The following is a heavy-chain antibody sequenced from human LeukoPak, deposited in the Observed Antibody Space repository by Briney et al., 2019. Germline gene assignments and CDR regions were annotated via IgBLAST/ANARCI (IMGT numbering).Heavy chain of an antibody. J-gene: IGHJ4*02. CDR1: GFTFSSYA. CDR3: ARGRLPVTTGGAIDY. V-gene: IGHV3-30-3*01. D-gene: IGHD4-17*01. Sequence: GGSLRLSCAASGFTFSSYAMHWVRQAPGKGLEWVAVISYDGSNKYYADSVKGRSTISRDNSKNTLYLQMNSLRAEDTAVYYCARGRLPVTTGGAIDYWGQGTLVTVSS. CDR2: ISYDGSNK.